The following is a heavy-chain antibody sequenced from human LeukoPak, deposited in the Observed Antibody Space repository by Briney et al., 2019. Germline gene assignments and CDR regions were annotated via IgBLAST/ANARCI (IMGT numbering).Heavy chain of an antibody. J-gene: IGHJ6*03. CDR1: GFTFSSYA. CDR3: ANVTYDLIYYYNYIDV. Sequence: GGSLRLSCAASGFTFSSYAMSWVRQAPGKGLEWVSAISGSGGSTYYAASVKGRFTISRDNSKNTLYLQMNSLRAEDTAVYYCANVTYDLIYYYNYIDVLLERTTL. CDR2: ISGSGGST. V-gene: IGHV3-23*01. D-gene: IGHD1-1*01.